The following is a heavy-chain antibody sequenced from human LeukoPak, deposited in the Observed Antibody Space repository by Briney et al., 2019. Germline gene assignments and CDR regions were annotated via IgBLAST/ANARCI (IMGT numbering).Heavy chain of an antibody. CDR1: GYSFTSYW. V-gene: IGHV5-51*01. D-gene: IGHD3-22*01. CDR2: IYPGDSDT. Sequence: GESLKISCKGSGYSFTSYWIGWVRQMPGKGLEWMGIIYPGDSDTRYSPSFQGQVTISADKSISTAYLQWSSLKASDTAMYYCARSNYYDSSGEWDYYYGKDVWGQGTTVTVSS. J-gene: IGHJ6*02. CDR3: ARSNYYDSSGEWDYYYGKDV.